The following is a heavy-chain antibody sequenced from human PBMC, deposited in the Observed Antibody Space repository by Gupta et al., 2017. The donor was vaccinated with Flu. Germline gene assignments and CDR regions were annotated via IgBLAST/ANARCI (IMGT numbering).Heavy chain of an antibody. CDR3: AKDFMSDGFWSGLHYFDY. Sequence: EVQLLESGGGLVQPGGSLRLSCAASGFTFSSYAMSWVRQAPGKGLEWVSAISGSGGSTYYADSVKGRFTISRDNSKNTLYLQMNSLRAEDTAVYYCAKDFMSDGFWSGLHYFDYWGQGTLVTVSS. J-gene: IGHJ4*02. V-gene: IGHV3-23*01. CDR2: ISGSGGST. D-gene: IGHD3-3*01. CDR1: GFTFSSYA.